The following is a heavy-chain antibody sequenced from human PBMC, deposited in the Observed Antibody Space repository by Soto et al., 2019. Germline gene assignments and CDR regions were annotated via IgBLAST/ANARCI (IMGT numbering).Heavy chain of an antibody. CDR3: AKEAKSQWLAPIDY. CDR1: GFTFSSYS. Sequence: GVSLGLSFAASGFTFSSYSMHWVRQAPGKGLEWVTVISYDGSNKYYADSVKGRFTISRDNSKNTLYLQMNSLRAGDTAVYYCAKEAKSQWLAPIDYWGQGTLVTVSS. CDR2: ISYDGSNK. V-gene: IGHV3-30-3*01. D-gene: IGHD6-19*01. J-gene: IGHJ4*02.